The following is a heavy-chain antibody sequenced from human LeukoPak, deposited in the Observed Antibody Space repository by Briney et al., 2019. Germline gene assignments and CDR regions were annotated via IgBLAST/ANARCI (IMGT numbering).Heavy chain of an antibody. V-gene: IGHV1-2*02. D-gene: IGHD5-12*01. J-gene: IGHJ3*01. CDR1: GFSFTGYY. Sequence: ASVRVSCKASGFSFTGYYVQWLRQAPGQGLEWVGWMYFNSGATRYAPKFQDRVTMTRDTSISTAYMELGSLRADDTAMYFCAREGSSGQDWYAFDVWGQETMVTVSS. CDR2: MYFNSGAT. CDR3: AREGSSGQDWYAFDV.